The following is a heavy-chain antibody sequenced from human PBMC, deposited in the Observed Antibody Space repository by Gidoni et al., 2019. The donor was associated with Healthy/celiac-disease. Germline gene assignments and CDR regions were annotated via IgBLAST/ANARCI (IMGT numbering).Heavy chain of an antibody. Sequence: QMQLVQSGPEVKKPGTAGTVSCKASGFTVTSSAVQWVRQARGHRLEWIGWIVVCSGNTNYAQTFQERVTITRDMSTSTAYMELSSLRAEDTAVYYCAAEGLVVPAATFYYYYGMDVWGQGTTVTVSS. D-gene: IGHD2-2*01. J-gene: IGHJ6*02. V-gene: IGHV1-58*01. CDR1: GFTVTSSA. CDR3: AAEGLVVPAATFYYYYGMDV. CDR2: IVVCSGNT.